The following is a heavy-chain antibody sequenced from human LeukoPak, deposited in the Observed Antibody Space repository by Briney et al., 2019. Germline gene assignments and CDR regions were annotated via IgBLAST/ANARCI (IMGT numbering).Heavy chain of an antibody. CDR1: GFAVSSNY. CDR2: IRSKAYGGTT. J-gene: IGHJ6*04. Sequence: GGSLRLSCAASGFAVSSNYISWVRQAPGKGLEWVGFIRSKAYGGTTEYAASVKGRFSISRDDSKSIAYLQMNSLKTKDTAVYYCTRDYGDYNYYYYYGMDVWGKGTTVTVSS. D-gene: IGHD4-17*01. CDR3: TRDYGDYNYYYYYGMDV. V-gene: IGHV3-49*04.